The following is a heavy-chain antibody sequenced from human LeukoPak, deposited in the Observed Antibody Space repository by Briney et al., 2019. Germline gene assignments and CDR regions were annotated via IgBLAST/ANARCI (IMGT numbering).Heavy chain of an antibody. CDR2: FYYGGNT. J-gene: IGHJ5*02. V-gene: IGHV4-59*01. CDR3: ARVVGSNWFDP. CDR1: GGSLSIYY. Sequence: PSETLSLTCTVYGGSLSIYYWSWIRQPPGKGLEWVGFFYYGGNTYYNSSLKSRVTISVDMSKSQFSLKLSSVTAADTAVYYCARVVGSNWFDPWGQGTPVTASS. D-gene: IGHD2-15*01.